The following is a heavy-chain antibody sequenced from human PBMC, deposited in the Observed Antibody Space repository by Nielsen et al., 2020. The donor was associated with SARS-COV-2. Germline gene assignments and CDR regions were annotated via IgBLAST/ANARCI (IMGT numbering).Heavy chain of an antibody. CDR3: ARVSQGVVVPAAMLPYYGMDV. Sequence: WVRQAPGQGLEWMGRINPNSGGTNYAQKFQGRVTMTRDTSISTAYMELSSLRSEDTAVYYCARVSQGVVVPAAMLPYYGMDVWGQGTTVTVSS. V-gene: IGHV1-2*06. J-gene: IGHJ6*02. D-gene: IGHD2-2*01. CDR2: INPNSGGT.